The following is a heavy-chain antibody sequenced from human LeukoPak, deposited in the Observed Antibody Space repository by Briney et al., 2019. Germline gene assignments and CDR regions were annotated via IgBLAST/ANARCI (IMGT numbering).Heavy chain of an antibody. J-gene: IGHJ4*02. Sequence: GGSLRLSCAASGFTFSNYAMHGVRQAPGKGLEWVAVISYDGINTFHADSVKGRITLSRDNSNNTLYLQMNSLRTEDTALYYCARDSLAVAGTEFFDYWGQGTLVTVSS. CDR2: ISYDGINT. CDR1: GFTFSNYA. D-gene: IGHD6-19*01. CDR3: ARDSLAVAGTEFFDY. V-gene: IGHV3-30-3*01.